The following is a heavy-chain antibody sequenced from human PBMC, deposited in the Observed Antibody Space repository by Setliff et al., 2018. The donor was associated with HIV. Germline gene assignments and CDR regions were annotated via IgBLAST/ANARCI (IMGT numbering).Heavy chain of an antibody. V-gene: IGHV1-18*01. CDR1: GYAFISYG. CDR2: ISTYNGNT. D-gene: IGHD4-4*01. CDR3: ARVGVYSNYRWFDP. Sequence: ASVKVSCKASGYAFISYGISWVRQAPGQGLEWMGWISTYNGNTNYAQKFQGRVTMTTDTSTSTAYMELRSLRSDDTAVYYCARVGVYSNYRWFDPWGQGTLVTVSS. J-gene: IGHJ5*02.